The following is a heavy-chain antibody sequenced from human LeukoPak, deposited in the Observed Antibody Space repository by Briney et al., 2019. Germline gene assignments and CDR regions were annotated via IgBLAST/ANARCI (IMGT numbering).Heavy chain of an antibody. V-gene: IGHV3-74*01. J-gene: IGHJ5*02. CDR1: GITFGNNW. Sequence: GGSLRLYCAASGITFGNNWMHWVRQGPGKRLVWLSRINSDGGGAIYADSVKGRFTVSRDNAKNTLYLQMNSLRAEDTAVYYCARDVPHNWFDTWGQGTLVTVSS. CDR3: ARDVPHNWFDT. CDR2: INSDGGGA.